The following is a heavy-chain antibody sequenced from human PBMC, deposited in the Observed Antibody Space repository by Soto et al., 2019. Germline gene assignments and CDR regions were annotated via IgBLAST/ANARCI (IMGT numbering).Heavy chain of an antibody. J-gene: IGHJ6*02. Sequence: GASVKVSCKASGYTFTGYYMHWVRQAPGQGLEWMGWINPNSGGTNYAQKFQGWVTMTRDTSISTAYMELSRLRSDDTAVYYCARDLTQYYDFWSGYPYGMDVWGQGTTVTVSS. CDR3: ARDLTQYYDFWSGYPYGMDV. CDR1: GYTFTGYY. D-gene: IGHD3-3*01. V-gene: IGHV1-2*04. CDR2: INPNSGGT.